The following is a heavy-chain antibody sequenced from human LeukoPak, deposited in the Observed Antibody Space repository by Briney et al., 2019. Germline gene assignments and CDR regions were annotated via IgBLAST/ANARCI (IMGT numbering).Heavy chain of an antibody. D-gene: IGHD4-17*01. CDR1: GFTFSSYW. Sequence: GGSLRLSCAASGFTFSSYWMHWVRQAPGQGLVWVSRINSDGSSTSYADSVKGRFTISRDNAKNTLYLQMNSLRVEDTAVYYCASGSTVTALGWGQGTLVTVSS. CDR2: INSDGSST. J-gene: IGHJ4*02. V-gene: IGHV3-74*01. CDR3: ASGSTVTALG.